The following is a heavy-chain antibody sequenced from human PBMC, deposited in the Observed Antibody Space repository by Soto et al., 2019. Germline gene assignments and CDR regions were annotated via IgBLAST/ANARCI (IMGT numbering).Heavy chain of an antibody. CDR2: ISAYNGNT. Sequence: QVQLVQSGAEVKKPGASVKVSCKASGYTFTSYGISWVRQAPGQGLEWMGWISAYNGNTNYAQKHQGRDTMTKETSTSTAYMELRRLRSEDTAVYYCAREHVDTAIQGAVYYYYYGMDVWGHRTTVTVSS. CDR1: GYTFTSYG. CDR3: AREHVDTAIQGAVYYYYYGMDV. D-gene: IGHD5-18*01. J-gene: IGHJ6*02. V-gene: IGHV1-18*01.